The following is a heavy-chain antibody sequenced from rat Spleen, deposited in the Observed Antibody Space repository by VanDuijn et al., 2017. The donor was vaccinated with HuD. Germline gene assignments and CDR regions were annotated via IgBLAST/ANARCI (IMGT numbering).Heavy chain of an antibody. Sequence: EVQLVESGGGLVQPGRSLKLSCAASGFTFSDYNMAWVRQAPKKGLEWVAAITYDVSTTYYRDSVKGRFTISRDNAKNTLFLQMTRLRSEDTATYYCTGPFDYWGQGVMVTVSS. CDR3: TGPFDY. V-gene: IGHV5-7*01. D-gene: IGHD1-4*01. CDR2: ITYDVSTT. CDR1: GFTFSDYN. J-gene: IGHJ2*01.